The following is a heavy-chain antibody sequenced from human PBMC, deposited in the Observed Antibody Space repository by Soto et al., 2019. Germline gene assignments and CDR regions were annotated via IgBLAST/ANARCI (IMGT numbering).Heavy chain of an antibody. D-gene: IGHD5-12*01. CDR2: ISYDGSNK. Sequence: QVQLVESGGGVVQPGRSLRLSCAASGFTFSSYAMHWVRQAPGKGLEWVAVISYDGSNKYYADSVKGRFTISRDNSKNTLYLQMNSLRAEDTAVYYCAREENGYNYLPFDHWGQGTLVTVSS. CDR1: GFTFSSYA. V-gene: IGHV3-30-3*01. J-gene: IGHJ4*02. CDR3: AREENGYNYLPFDH.